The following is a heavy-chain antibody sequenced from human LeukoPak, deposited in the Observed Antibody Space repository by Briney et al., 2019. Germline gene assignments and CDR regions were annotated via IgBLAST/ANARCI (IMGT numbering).Heavy chain of an antibody. D-gene: IGHD6-6*01. Sequence: SETLSLTCAVYGGSFSGYYWSWIRQPPGKGLEWIGEINHSGSTNYNPSLKSRVTISVDTSKNQFSLKLSSVTAADTAVYYCARAPRSIRYYYYDMDVWGKGTTVTVSS. CDR1: GGSFSGYY. V-gene: IGHV4-34*01. J-gene: IGHJ6*04. CDR2: INHSGST. CDR3: ARAPRSIRYYYYDMDV.